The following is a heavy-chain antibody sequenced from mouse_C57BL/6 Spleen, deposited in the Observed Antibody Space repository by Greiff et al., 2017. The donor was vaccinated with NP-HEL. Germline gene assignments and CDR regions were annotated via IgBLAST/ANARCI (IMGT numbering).Heavy chain of an antibody. Sequence: EVQLQQSGPELVKPGASVKMSCKASGYTFTDYHMHWVKQSHGKSLEWIGYINPNNGGTSYNQKFKGKATLTVNKSSSTAYMELRSLTSEDSAVYYCARDDDGYYGDAYWGQGTLVTVSA. CDR2: INPNNGGT. D-gene: IGHD2-3*01. CDR3: ARDDDGYYGDAY. J-gene: IGHJ3*01. V-gene: IGHV1-22*01. CDR1: GYTFTDYH.